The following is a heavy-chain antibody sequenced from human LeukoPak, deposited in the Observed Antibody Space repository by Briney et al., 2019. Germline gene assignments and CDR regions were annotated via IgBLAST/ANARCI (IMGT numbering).Heavy chain of an antibody. J-gene: IGHJ4*02. D-gene: IGHD3-3*01. Sequence: GGSLRLSCAGSGLSVTGNHMTWVRQPPGKGLEWVSVIYSGGNTRYADSVKGRFTLSRDNSKNTVYLQMNSLRVEDTGVYFCARAPSDFWSGYLGGWGQGVSVTVSS. CDR1: GLSVTGNH. CDR2: IYSGGNT. V-gene: IGHV3-66*02. CDR3: ARAPSDFWSGYLGG.